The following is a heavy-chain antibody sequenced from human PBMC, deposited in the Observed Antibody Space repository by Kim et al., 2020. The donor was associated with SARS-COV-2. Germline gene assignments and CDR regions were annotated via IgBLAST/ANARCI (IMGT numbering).Heavy chain of an antibody. J-gene: IGHJ4*02. Sequence: SETLSLTCTVSGGSISSSNYYWGWIRQPPGKGLEWIENSRYSGATHYNPSLMSRVSTSVDASKNQFSLNLRSVTAADTAVYYCAARGPGIGWSFDYWSQG. D-gene: IGHD6-19*01. CDR2: SRYSGAT. V-gene: IGHV4-39*01. CDR3: AARGPGIGWSFDY. CDR1: GGSISSSNYY.